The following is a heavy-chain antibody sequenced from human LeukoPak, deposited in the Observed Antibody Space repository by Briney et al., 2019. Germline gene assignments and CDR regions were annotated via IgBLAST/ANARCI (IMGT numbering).Heavy chain of an antibody. CDR1: GFTFSSYS. CDR2: ISSSSSYI. J-gene: IGHJ6*03. CDR3: ARAKGVVVVPAAIRYYYYYMDV. Sequence: GGSLRLTCAASGFTFSSYSMNWVRQAPGKGLEWVSSISSSSSYIYYADSVKSRFTISRDNAKNSLYLQMNSLRAEDTAVYYCARAKGVVVVPAAIRYYYYYMDVWGKGTTVTVSS. V-gene: IGHV3-21*01. D-gene: IGHD2-2*02.